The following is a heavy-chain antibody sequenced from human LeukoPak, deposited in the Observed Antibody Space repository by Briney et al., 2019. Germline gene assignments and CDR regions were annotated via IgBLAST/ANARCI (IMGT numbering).Heavy chain of an antibody. Sequence: PGGTLRLSCAASGFTFSNYGMSWVRQAPGKGLEWVSGISASGGNTYYADSVKGRFTISRDNAKNSLYLQMNSLRAEDTALYYCARDLKPRIAAAGTSKIYYYYYMDVWGKGTTVTVSS. V-gene: IGHV3-23*01. J-gene: IGHJ6*03. D-gene: IGHD6-13*01. CDR3: ARDLKPRIAAAGTSKIYYYYYMDV. CDR2: ISASGGNT. CDR1: GFTFSNYG.